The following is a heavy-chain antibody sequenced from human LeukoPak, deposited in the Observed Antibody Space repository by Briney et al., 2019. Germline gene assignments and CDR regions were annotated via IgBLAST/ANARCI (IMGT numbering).Heavy chain of an antibody. CDR1: GYSFSSANY. Sequence: PSETLSLTCTVSGYSFSSANYWGWIRQPPGKGLEWIGSIYHSGSTYYNPSLKSRVTISVDTSKKQFSPKLTSVTAADTAVYYCARVGATSYYYYMDVWGKGTTVTVS. CDR2: IYHSGST. D-gene: IGHD1-26*01. V-gene: IGHV4-38-2*02. J-gene: IGHJ6*03. CDR3: ARVGATSYYYYMDV.